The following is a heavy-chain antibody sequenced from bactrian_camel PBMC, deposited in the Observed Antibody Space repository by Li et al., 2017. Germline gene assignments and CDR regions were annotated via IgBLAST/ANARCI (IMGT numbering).Heavy chain of an antibody. CDR1: GTMYSAFC. CDR2: ISSDGTT. Sequence: QLVESGGGPVQAGGSLRLSCALPGTMYSAFCMGWYRQAPGKQPLERELIASISSDGTTTYTDSVKGRVTISRDNSRNTLNLQLNSLKTEDTAMYYCGRCPNRNCPQRGQGTQVTVS. V-gene: IGHV3S53*01. CDR3: GRCPNRNCPQ. J-gene: IGHJ4*01. D-gene: IGHD8*01.